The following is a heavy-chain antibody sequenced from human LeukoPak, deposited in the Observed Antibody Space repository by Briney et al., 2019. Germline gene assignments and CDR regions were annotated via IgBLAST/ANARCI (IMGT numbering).Heavy chain of an antibody. CDR1: GGSISSSTYY. CDR3: ARTYYYDSSGYPQAFDI. D-gene: IGHD3-22*01. J-gene: IGHJ3*02. Sequence: PSETLSLTCTVSGGSISSSTYYWGWIRQPPGKGLEWIGSLSYSGNTYYNPSLKSRVTISVDKSKNQFSLKLSSVTAADTAVYYCARTYYYDSSGYPQAFDIWGQGTMVTVSS. CDR2: LSYSGNT. V-gene: IGHV4-39*07.